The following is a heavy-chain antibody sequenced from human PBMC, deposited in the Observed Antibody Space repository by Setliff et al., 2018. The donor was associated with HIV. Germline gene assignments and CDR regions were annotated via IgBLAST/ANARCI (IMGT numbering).Heavy chain of an antibody. CDR3: ARRPHRRSGYDLYYFDS. CDR1: GCSISSSSFY. J-gene: IGHJ4*02. D-gene: IGHD3-22*01. V-gene: IGHV4-39*01. Sequence: SETLSLTCTVSGCSISSSSFYWGWIRQPPGKGMELIGSIYYSGRGYYNPSLKSRVTISVDTSKNQFSLKLSSAIAADTAVYYCARRPHRRSGYDLYYFDSGGQGTLGTVSS. CDR2: IYYSGRG.